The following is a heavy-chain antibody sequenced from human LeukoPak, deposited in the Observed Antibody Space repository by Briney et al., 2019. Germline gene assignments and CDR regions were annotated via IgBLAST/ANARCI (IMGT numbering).Heavy chain of an antibody. CDR2: ISSSSSYI. CDR3: ATDPTVATIRPYFDY. J-gene: IGHJ4*02. D-gene: IGHD5-12*01. Sequence: GGSLRLSCVASGFTFSSYSMNWVRQAPGKGLEWVSSISSSSSYIYYADSVKGRFTISRDNAKNSLYLQMNSLRAEDTAVYYCATDPTVATIRPYFDYWGQGTLVTVSS. V-gene: IGHV3-21*01. CDR1: GFTFSSYS.